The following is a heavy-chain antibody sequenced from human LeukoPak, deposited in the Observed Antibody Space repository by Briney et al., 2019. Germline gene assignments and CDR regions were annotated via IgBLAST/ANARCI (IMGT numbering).Heavy chain of an antibody. CDR1: GGSFSGYY. CDR2: INHSGST. J-gene: IGHJ4*02. D-gene: IGHD6-19*01. V-gene: IGHV4-34*01. Sequence: SETLSLTCAVYGGSFSGYYWSWTRQPPGKGLEWIGEINHSGSTNYNPSLKSRVTISVDTSKNQFSLKLSSVTAADTAVYYCASPLQKAVAGTGGSYSYWGQGTLVTVSS. CDR3: ASPLQKAVAGTGGSYSY.